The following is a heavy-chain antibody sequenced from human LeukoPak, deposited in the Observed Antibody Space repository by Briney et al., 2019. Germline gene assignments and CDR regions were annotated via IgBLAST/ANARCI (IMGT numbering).Heavy chain of an antibody. J-gene: IGHJ4*02. CDR1: GFTFSTFG. CDR2: ISYDGNNK. Sequence: GGSLRLSCAASGFTFSTFGMHWVRQAPGKGLEWVAVISYDGNNKYYSDSVKGRFTISRDNSKNTLYLQMNSLRAEETAVYYCAKREARSFEYWGQGTLVTVSS. CDR3: AKREARSFEY. V-gene: IGHV3-30*18. D-gene: IGHD5-24*01.